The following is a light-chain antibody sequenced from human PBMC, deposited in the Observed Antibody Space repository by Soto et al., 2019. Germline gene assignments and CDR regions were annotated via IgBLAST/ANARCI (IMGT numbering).Light chain of an antibody. CDR2: LEGSGSY. V-gene: IGLV4-60*03. J-gene: IGLJ2*01. CDR1: SGHSSYI. Sequence: QPVLTQSSSASASLGSSVKLTCTLTSGHSSYIIAWHQQQPGKAPRYLMKLEGSGSYNKGSGVPDRFSGSTSGADRSLTISNLQSEEEADYYCETWDSQAHVVFGGGTKLTVL. CDR3: ETWDSQAHVV.